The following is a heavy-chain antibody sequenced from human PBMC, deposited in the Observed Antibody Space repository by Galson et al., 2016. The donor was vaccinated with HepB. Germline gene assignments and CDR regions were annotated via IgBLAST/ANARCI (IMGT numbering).Heavy chain of an antibody. CDR3: ARDINDYVWGSYRPTANFYGMDV. Sequence: SLRLSCAASGLSIGDYGMIWVRQAPGKGLEWVAVISSDGSNKYYADSVKGRFTISRDSSKNTLSLQMNSLRAEDAAIYYCARDINDYVWGSYRPTANFYGMDVWGQGTTVTVSS. CDR1: GLSIGDYG. V-gene: IGHV3-30*03. CDR2: ISSDGSNK. D-gene: IGHD3-16*02. J-gene: IGHJ6*02.